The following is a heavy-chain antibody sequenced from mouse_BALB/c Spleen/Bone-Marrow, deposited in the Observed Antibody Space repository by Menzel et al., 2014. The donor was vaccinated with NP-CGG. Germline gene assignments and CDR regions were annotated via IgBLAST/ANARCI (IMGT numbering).Heavy chain of an antibody. J-gene: IGHJ2*01. CDR2: ISSGSSTI. D-gene: IGHD3-2*02. Sequence: EVQGVESGGGLVQPGGSRKLSCAASGFTFSSFGMHWVRQAPEKGLEWVAYISSGSSTIYYADTLKGRFTISRDNPKNTLSLQMTSLRSEDTAMYYCARSRLRGYYFDYWGQGTTLTVSS. V-gene: IGHV5-17*02. CDR1: GFTFSSFG. CDR3: ARSRLRGYYFDY.